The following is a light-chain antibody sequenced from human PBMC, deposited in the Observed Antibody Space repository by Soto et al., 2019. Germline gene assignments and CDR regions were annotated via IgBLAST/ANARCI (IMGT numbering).Light chain of an antibody. Sequence: AIQMTQSPSSLSASVGDRVTITCRASQGIRNDLGWYQQKPGKAPKLLIYDASTLQSGVPSRFSGSGSGTDFTLTISSLQSEDFAVYFCQQYNNWPGTFGQGTKVEIK. V-gene: IGKV1-6*01. CDR1: QGIRND. CDR3: QQYNNWPGT. J-gene: IGKJ1*01. CDR2: DAS.